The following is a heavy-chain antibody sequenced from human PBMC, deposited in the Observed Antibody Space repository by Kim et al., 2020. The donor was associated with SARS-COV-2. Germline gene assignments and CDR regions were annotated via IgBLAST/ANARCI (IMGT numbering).Heavy chain of an antibody. CDR1: GGSISSHY. V-gene: IGHV4-59*11. Sequence: SETLSLTCTVSGGSISSHYWSWIRQPPGKGLEWIGYVSNSGSTNYNPYLKSRGTISPDTSKNQFSLKLSSVTAADTAVYYCARVSGSWFWAFAIGGQGT. CDR2: VSNSGST. J-gene: IGHJ3*02. D-gene: IGHD6-25*01. CDR3: ARVSGSWFWAFAI.